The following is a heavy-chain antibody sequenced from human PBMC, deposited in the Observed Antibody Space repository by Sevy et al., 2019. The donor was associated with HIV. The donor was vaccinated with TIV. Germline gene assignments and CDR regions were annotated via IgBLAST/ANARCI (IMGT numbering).Heavy chain of an antibody. Sequence: GGSLRLSCAASGFNFSSYGMHWVRQAPGKGLEWVAVISYDGSSKYYASSVKGRFTISRDNSKNMVYLQINRLRAEDTAVYYCAKESGSYYDFWSGHDAFAIWGQGTMVTVSS. J-gene: IGHJ3*02. CDR3: AKESGSYYDFWSGHDAFAI. D-gene: IGHD3-3*01. CDR1: GFNFSSYG. CDR2: ISYDGSSK. V-gene: IGHV3-30*18.